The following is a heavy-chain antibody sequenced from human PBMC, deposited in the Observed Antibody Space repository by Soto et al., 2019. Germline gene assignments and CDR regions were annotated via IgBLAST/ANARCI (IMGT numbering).Heavy chain of an antibody. CDR2: LSRGGGST. J-gene: IGHJ3*02. Sequence: EAQLLESGGELIQPGGSLRLSCAASGFTYSSHGMSWVRQAPGKGLEWIAGLSRGGGSTYYADSVKGRFTISRDNSKKTRDLIMNSLRVEDTALYYCARDGQYRTDGFDIWGQGTMVTVSS. CDR3: ARDGQYRTDGFDI. D-gene: IGHD5-12*01. V-gene: IGHV3-23*01. CDR1: GFTYSSHG.